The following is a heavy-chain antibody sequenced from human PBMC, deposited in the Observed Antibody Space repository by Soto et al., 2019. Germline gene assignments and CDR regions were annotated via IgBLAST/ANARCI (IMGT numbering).Heavy chain of an antibody. CDR1: GFTFSSYA. Sequence: SLRLSCAASGFTFSSYAMTWVRQAPGKGLEWVSSISFSDGGTYYADSVKGRLTISRDNSKNTLFLQMNSLRVEDTAVYYCVKDDRILGRRYFDLWGRGTLVTVSS. J-gene: IGHJ2*01. D-gene: IGHD2-15*01. CDR3: VKDDRILGRRYFDL. CDR2: ISFSDGGT. V-gene: IGHV3-23*01.